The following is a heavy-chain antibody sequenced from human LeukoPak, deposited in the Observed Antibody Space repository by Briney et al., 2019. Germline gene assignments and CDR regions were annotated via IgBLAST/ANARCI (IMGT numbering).Heavy chain of an antibody. V-gene: IGHV4-61*01. D-gene: IGHD3-22*01. J-gene: IGHJ4*02. CDR2: IYYSGST. Sequence: SETLSLTCTVSGGSVSSGSYYWSWIRQPPGKGLEWIGYIYYSGSTNYNPSLKSRVTISVDTSKTQFPLKLSSVTAADTAVYFCARADSSGYYRIDYFHYWGQGTLVTVSS. CDR3: ARADSSGYYRIDYFHY. CDR1: GGSVSSGSYY.